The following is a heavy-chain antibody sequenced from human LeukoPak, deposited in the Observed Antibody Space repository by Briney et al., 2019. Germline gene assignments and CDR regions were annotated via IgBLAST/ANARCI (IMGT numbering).Heavy chain of an antibody. J-gene: IGHJ6*04. Sequence: PGGSLRLSCAASGFTFSSYEMNWVRQAPGKGLEWVSYISSSGSTIYYADSAKGRFTISRDNAKNSLYLQMNSLRAEDTAVYYCARESVVVVPAATKYGMDVWGKGTTVTVSS. CDR2: ISSSGSTI. CDR1: GFTFSSYE. D-gene: IGHD2-2*01. CDR3: ARESVVVVPAATKYGMDV. V-gene: IGHV3-48*03.